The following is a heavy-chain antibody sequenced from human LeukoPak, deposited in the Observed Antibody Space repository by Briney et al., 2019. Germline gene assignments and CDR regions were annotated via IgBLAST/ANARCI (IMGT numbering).Heavy chain of an antibody. CDR2: IYSGGST. D-gene: IGHD3-10*01. CDR1: GFTVSRNF. Sequence: GGSLTLSCAASGFTVSRNFMSWLRQAPGKGLEWVSVIYSGGSTYYAASVKGPFTISRDNSKNTLYLQRNSLRAEDTAVYYCAIWFGELSGSWGQGTLVTVSS. V-gene: IGHV3-53*01. J-gene: IGHJ5*02. CDR3: AIWFGELSGS.